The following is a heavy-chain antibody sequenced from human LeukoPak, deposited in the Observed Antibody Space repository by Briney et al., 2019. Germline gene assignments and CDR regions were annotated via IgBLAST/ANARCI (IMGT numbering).Heavy chain of an antibody. Sequence: GGSLRLSCAASGITFSSNAMSWVRQAPGKGLEWVSAISDSGGSTYYADSVKGRFTISRDNAKNSLYLQMNSLRVEDTAVYYCARDRTGDFDYWGQGTLVSVSS. J-gene: IGHJ4*02. CDR3: ARDRTGDFDY. CDR1: GITFSSNA. CDR2: ISDSGGST. V-gene: IGHV3-23*01.